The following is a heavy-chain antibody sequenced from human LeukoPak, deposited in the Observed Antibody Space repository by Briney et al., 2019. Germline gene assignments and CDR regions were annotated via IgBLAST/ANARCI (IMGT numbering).Heavy chain of an antibody. CDR1: GGSISSCY. CDR3: ASVPREGYYDSSGYSVY. Sequence: SETLYLTCTVSGGSISSCYWSRIRQPPGKGLEWIGYIYYSGSTNYNPSLKSRVTISVDTSKNQFSLKLSSVTAADTAVYYCASVPREGYYDSSGYSVYWGQGTLATVSS. D-gene: IGHD3-22*01. J-gene: IGHJ4*02. CDR2: IYYSGST. V-gene: IGHV4-59*01.